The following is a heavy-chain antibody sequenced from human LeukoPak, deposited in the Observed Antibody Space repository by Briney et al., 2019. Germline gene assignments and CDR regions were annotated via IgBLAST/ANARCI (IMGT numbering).Heavy chain of an antibody. CDR3: ARDYQGGYGDKTVDY. V-gene: IGHV4-39*07. Sequence: SETLSLTCTVSGGSISSNTYYWGWIRQPPGKGLEWIGSIYYSGSTYYNPSLKSRVTISVDTSKNQFSLKLSSVTAADTAVYYCARDYQGGYGDKTVDYWGQGTLVTVSS. CDR1: GGSISSNTYY. CDR2: IYYSGST. D-gene: IGHD5-18*01. J-gene: IGHJ4*02.